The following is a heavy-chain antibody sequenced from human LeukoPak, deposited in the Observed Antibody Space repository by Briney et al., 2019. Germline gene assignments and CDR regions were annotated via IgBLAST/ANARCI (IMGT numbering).Heavy chain of an antibody. CDR3: ARDLRGSSGSVDY. D-gene: IGHD6-19*01. V-gene: IGHV1-2*04. CDR1: GYTFTGYY. J-gene: IGHJ4*02. CDR2: INPNSGGT. Sequence: ASVKVSCKGSGYTFTGYYMHWVRQAPGQGLEWMGWINPNSGGTNHAQKFQGWVTMTRDTSISTTYMELSRLRSDDTAVYYCARDLRGSSGSVDYWGQGTLVTVSS.